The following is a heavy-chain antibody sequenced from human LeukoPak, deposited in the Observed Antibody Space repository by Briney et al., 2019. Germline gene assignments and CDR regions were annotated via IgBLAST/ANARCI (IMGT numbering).Heavy chain of an antibody. V-gene: IGHV1-69*13. Sequence: SVKVSCKASGGTFSSYAISWVRQAPGQGLEWMGGIIPIFGTANYAQKFQGRVTITADESTSTAYMELSSLRSEDTAVYYCAKTAARDYDSSGCSFDYWGQGTLVTVSS. CDR3: AKTAARDYDSSGCSFDY. CDR1: GGTFSSYA. CDR2: IIPIFGTA. D-gene: IGHD3-22*01. J-gene: IGHJ4*02.